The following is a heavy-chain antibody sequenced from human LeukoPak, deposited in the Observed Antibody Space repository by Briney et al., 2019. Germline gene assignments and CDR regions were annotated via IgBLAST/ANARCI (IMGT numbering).Heavy chain of an antibody. Sequence: GGSLRLSCAASGFTFSSYSMNWVRQAPGKGLKWVSSISSSSSYIYYADSVKGRFTISRDNTKNSLYLQMNSLRAEDTAVYYCARGGIYKFDPWGQGTLVTVSS. CDR2: ISSSSSYI. CDR3: ARGGIYKFDP. V-gene: IGHV3-21*01. CDR1: GFTFSSYS. J-gene: IGHJ5*02. D-gene: IGHD1-1*01.